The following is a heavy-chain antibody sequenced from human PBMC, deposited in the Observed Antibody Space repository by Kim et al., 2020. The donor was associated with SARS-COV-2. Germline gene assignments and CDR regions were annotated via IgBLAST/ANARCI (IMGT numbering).Heavy chain of an antibody. J-gene: IGHJ3*02. CDR1: GFTFSSYG. Sequence: GGSLRLSCAASGFTFSSYGMHWVRQAPGKGLEWVAVISYDGSNKYYADSVKGRFTISRDNSKNTLYLQMNSLRAEDTAVYYCAKPLGGYSYGLPRDDFDIWGQGTMVTVSS. CDR3: AKPLGGYSYGLPRDDFDI. CDR2: ISYDGSNK. V-gene: IGHV3-30*18. D-gene: IGHD5-18*01.